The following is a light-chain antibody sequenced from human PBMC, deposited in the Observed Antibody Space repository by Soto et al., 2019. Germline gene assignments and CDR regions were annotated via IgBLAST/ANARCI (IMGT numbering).Light chain of an antibody. CDR3: QQYGTSPIA. V-gene: IGKV3-20*01. CDR1: QNVGGRF. Sequence: EIVLTQSPGTLSLSPGERATLSCRASQNVGGRFLAWYQQKPGQAPRLLINVASTRATGIPDRFSGSGSGTDFTLIISRLEPEDFAVYYCQQYGTSPIAFGQGTRLE. J-gene: IGKJ5*01. CDR2: VAS.